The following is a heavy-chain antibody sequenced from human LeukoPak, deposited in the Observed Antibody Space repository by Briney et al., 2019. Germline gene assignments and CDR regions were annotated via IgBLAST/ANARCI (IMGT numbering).Heavy chain of an antibody. V-gene: IGHV3-53*01. Sequence: GGSLRLSCAASGFTVSTYYMSWVRRAPGKGLEWVSVIYSGGSTYYADSVKGRFTISRDNSKNTLYLQMNGLRAEDTAVYYCARDGYGSGSYYYDYWGQGTLVTVSS. D-gene: IGHD3-10*01. CDR1: GFTVSTYY. CDR3: ARDGYGSGSYYYDY. CDR2: IYSGGST. J-gene: IGHJ4*02.